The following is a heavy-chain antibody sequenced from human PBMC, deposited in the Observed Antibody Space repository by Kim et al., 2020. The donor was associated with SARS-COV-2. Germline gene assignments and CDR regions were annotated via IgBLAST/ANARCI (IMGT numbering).Heavy chain of an antibody. V-gene: IGHV3-7*01. J-gene: IGHJ5*01. CDR1: GFAFGGHW. CDR3: ATYRHITGPTRGWFDS. D-gene: IGHD1-20*01. Sequence: GGSLRLSCATSGFAFGGHWMSWVRQAPGKGLEWVANINQGGSAKYYMDSVKGRFTVSRDNAKNLLYLQMNSLRAEDTAIYYCATYRHITGPTRGWFDSWGQGTLVTVSS. CDR2: INQGGSAK.